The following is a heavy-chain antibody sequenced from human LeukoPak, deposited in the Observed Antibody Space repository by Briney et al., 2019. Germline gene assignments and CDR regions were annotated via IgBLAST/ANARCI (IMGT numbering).Heavy chain of an antibody. CDR1: GFTFSSYA. Sequence: GSLRLSCATSGFTFSSYAMSWVRQAPGKGLEWVSEITYSDDSIDYADSVKGRFTISRDNSKNTLYLQMNSLRAEDTAVYYCAKGRLPTDYWGRGTLVTVSS. V-gene: IGHV3-23*01. CDR3: AKGRLPTDY. J-gene: IGHJ4*02. CDR2: ITYSDDSI.